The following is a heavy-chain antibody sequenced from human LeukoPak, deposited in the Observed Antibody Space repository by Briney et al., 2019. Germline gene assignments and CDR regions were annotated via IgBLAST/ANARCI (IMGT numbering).Heavy chain of an antibody. Sequence: GGSLRLSCAGSGFTFSSDSMNWVRQGPGKGLEWISYISSSGNTKHYVDSVKGRFTISRDNAKNSVYLQMNSLRNEDTAVYYCARDLTSVPTRWGQGTLVTVSS. J-gene: IGHJ4*02. CDR2: ISSSGNTK. CDR3: ARDLTSVPTR. CDR1: GFTFSSDS. D-gene: IGHD4-17*01. V-gene: IGHV3-48*02.